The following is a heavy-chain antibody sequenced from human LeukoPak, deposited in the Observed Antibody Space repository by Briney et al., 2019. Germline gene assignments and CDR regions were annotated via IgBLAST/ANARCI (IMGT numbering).Heavy chain of an antibody. J-gene: IGHJ4*02. CDR2: IYSGGDT. CDR3: ARGGPYSSGWYGGFDY. CDR1: GFTVSSNY. V-gene: IGHV3-53*01. Sequence: GGSLRLSCAASGFTVSSNYMSWVRQAPGKGLEWVSVIYSGGDTYYADSVKGRLTISRDNSKNTLYLQMNSLRVEDTAVYYCARGGPYSSGWYGGFDYWGQGTLVTVSS. D-gene: IGHD6-19*01.